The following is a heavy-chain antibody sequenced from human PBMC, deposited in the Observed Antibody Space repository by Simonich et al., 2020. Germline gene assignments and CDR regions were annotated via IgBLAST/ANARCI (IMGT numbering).Heavy chain of an antibody. V-gene: IGHV3-48*01. J-gene: IGHJ3*02. D-gene: IGHD5-12*01. Sequence: EVQLVESGGGLVQPGGSLRLSCAASGFTFSNYSMNWVRQAPGKGLEWVSYISSSSSTIYYADSVKGRFTISRDNAKNSLYLQMNSLRAEDTAVYYCARDSSYYAFDIWGQGTMVTVSS. CDR1: GFTFSNYS. CDR3: ARDSSYYAFDI. CDR2: ISSSSSTI.